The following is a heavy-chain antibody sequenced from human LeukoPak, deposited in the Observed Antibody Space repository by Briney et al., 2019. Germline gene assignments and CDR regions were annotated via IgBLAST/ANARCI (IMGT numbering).Heavy chain of an antibody. J-gene: IGHJ4*02. CDR2: IIPILGIA. D-gene: IGHD3-10*01. CDR1: GGTFSSYA. Sequence: SVKVSCKASGGTFSSYAISWVRRAPGQGLEWMGRIIPILGIANYAQKFQGRVTITADKSTSTAYMELSSLRSEDTAVYYCARDQIYGSGSYYKTPGDLFDYWGQGTLVTVSS. V-gene: IGHV1-69*04. CDR3: ARDQIYGSGSYYKTPGDLFDY.